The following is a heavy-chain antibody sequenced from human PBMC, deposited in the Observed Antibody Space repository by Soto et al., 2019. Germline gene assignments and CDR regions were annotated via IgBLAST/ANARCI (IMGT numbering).Heavy chain of an antibody. V-gene: IGHV1-69*13. CDR3: ARGGVLWFGVLVIGYGMDV. D-gene: IGHD3-10*01. CDR2: IIPIFGTA. Sequence: ASVKVSCKASGGTFSSYAISWVRQAPGQGLEWMGGIIPIFGTANYAQKFQGRVTITADESTSTAYMELSSLRSEDTAVYYWARGGVLWFGVLVIGYGMDVWGQGTTVTSP. J-gene: IGHJ6*02. CDR1: GGTFSSYA.